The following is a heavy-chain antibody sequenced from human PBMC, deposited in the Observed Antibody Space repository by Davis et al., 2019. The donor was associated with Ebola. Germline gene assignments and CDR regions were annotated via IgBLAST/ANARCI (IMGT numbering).Heavy chain of an antibody. CDR1: GGSFSGYY. CDR2: ISSSSSYI. J-gene: IGHJ6*02. V-gene: IGHV3-21*01. Sequence: PSETLSLTCAVYGGSFSGYYWSWIRQPPGKGLEWVSSISSSSSYIYYADSVKGRFTISRDNAKNSLYLQMNSLRAEDTAVYYCAREPNSYGVWGQGTTVTVSS. CDR3: AREPNSYGV. D-gene: IGHD4-17*01.